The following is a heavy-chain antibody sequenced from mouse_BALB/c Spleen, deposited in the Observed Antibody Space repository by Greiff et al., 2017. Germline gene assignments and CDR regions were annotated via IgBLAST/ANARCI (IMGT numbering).Heavy chain of an antibody. CDR2: IYPYNGGT. Sequence: EVQLQQSGPELVKPGASVKISCKASGYTFTDYNMHWVKQSHGKSLEWIGYIYPYNGGTGYNQKFKSKATLTVDNSSSTAYMELRSLTSEDSAVYYCARDGIYYYGSRGFAYWGQGTLVTVSA. CDR3: ARDGIYYYGSRGFAY. CDR1: GYTFTDYN. D-gene: IGHD1-1*01. V-gene: IGHV1S29*02. J-gene: IGHJ3*01.